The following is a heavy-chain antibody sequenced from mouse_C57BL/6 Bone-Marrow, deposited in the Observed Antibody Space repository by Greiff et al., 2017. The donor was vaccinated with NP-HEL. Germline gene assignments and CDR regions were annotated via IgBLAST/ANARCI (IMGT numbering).Heavy chain of an antibody. D-gene: IGHD1-1*01. V-gene: IGHV2-9-1*01. J-gene: IGHJ2*01. CDR2: IWTGGGT. CDR1: GFSLTSYA. CDR3: ARNYGSSFTSYFDY. Sequence: VKLMESGPGLVAPSQSLSITCTVSGFSLTSYAISWVRQPPGKGLEWLGVIWTGGGTNYNSALKSRLSISKDNSKSQVFLKMNSLQTDDTARYYCARNYGSSFTSYFDYWGQGTTLTVSS.